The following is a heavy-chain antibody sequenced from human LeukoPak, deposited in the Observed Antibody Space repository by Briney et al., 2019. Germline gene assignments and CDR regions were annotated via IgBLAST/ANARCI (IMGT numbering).Heavy chain of an antibody. V-gene: IGHV3-23*01. J-gene: IGHJ3*02. CDR2: ISGSGGST. CDR3: AKDRRAYCSSTSCYNDAFDI. Sequence: GGSLRLSCAASGFTFSSYAMSWVRQAPGKGLEWVSAISGSGGSTYYAHSVRGRFTISRDNSKNTVYLQMNSLRAEDTGVYYCAKDRRAYCSSTSCYNDAFDIWGQGTMVTVS. CDR1: GFTFSSYA. D-gene: IGHD2-2*02.